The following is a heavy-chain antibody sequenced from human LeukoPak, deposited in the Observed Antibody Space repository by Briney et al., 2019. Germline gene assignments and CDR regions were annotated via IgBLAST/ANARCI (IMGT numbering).Heavy chain of an antibody. Sequence: GGSLRLSCAVSGFTFSSYALTWVRQAPGKGLEWVSAISGSGGSTYYADSVKGRFTISRDNAKNSLFLQMNSLRAEDSAVYFCARRVPSQVVTDYFDYWGQGTLVTVSS. V-gene: IGHV3-23*01. CDR3: ARRVPSQVVTDYFDY. CDR1: GFTFSSYA. CDR2: ISGSGGST. D-gene: IGHD2-21*02. J-gene: IGHJ4*02.